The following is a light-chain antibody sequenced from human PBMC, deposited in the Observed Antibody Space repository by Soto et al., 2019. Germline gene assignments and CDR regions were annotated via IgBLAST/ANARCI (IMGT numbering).Light chain of an antibody. J-gene: IGKJ5*01. V-gene: IGKV1D-12*01. CDR1: QDISRW. Sequence: DVQMTQSPSSVSGSVGDRVTITCRASQDISRWLAWYQQKPGQAPKFLIYAASNLQSGDPSRFSGSGSGTDFALTISSLQPEDFATYYCQQGNNFPLTFGQGTRLEMK. CDR3: QQGNNFPLT. CDR2: AAS.